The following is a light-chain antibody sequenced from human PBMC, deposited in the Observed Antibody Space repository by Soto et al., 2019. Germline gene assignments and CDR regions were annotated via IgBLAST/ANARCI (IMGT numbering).Light chain of an antibody. J-gene: IGKJ1*01. Sequence: EIVMKQSPATLSVSPGDRATLSCRASQSVSSNLAWYQQKPGQATRLLIYGASTRATGIPARFSGSGSGTEFTLTISSLQSEDCAVYYCQQYNNWWTFGQGTKVEIK. V-gene: IGKV3-15*01. CDR1: QSVSSN. CDR2: GAS. CDR3: QQYNNWWT.